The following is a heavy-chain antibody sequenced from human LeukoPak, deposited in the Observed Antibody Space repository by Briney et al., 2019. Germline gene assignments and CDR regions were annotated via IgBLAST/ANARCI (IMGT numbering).Heavy chain of an antibody. J-gene: IGHJ5*02. V-gene: IGHV4-59*12. Sequence: PSETLSLTCTVSGGSISSYYWSWIRQPPGKGLEWIGYIYYSGSTSYNPSLKSRVTISVDTSKNQFSLKLSSVTAADTAVYYCARGGSYNNWFDPWGQGTLVTVSS. CDR1: GGSISSYY. CDR3: ARGGSYNNWFDP. CDR2: IYYSGST. D-gene: IGHD1-26*01.